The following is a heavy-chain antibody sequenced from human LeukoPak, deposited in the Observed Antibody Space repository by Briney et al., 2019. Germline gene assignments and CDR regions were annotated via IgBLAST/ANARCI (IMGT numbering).Heavy chain of an antibody. D-gene: IGHD1-1*01. Sequence: GGSLRLSCAASGITFSSYSMSWVRQAPGKGLEWVANIKEDGSDKYYVDSVKGRFTISRDNAKNSLYLQMNSLRAEDTAVYYCARERSAWRIWGQGTMVTVSS. V-gene: IGHV3-7*01. CDR1: GITFSSYS. CDR2: IKEDGSDK. J-gene: IGHJ3*02. CDR3: ARERSAWRI.